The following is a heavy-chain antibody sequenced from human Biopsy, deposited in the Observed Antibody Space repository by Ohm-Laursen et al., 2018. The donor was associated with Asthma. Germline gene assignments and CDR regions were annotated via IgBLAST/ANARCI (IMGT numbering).Heavy chain of an antibody. D-gene: IGHD3-3*01. CDR1: GGSISGFY. CDR3: ARDFGGWYYFDN. V-gene: IGHV4-59*01. Sequence: TLSLTCTVSGGSISGFYWSWIRQPPGKGLEWIGYIYYTGTTNYNPSLKSRVSISVDTSKDQFSLKLTSVTAADTAVYYCARDFGGWYYFDNWGQGSLVTVSS. CDR2: IYYTGTT. J-gene: IGHJ4*02.